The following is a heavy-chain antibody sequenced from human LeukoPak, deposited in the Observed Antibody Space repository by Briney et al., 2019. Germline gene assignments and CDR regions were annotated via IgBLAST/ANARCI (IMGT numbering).Heavy chain of an antibody. CDR1: GGSISSYY. CDR2: IYYSGST. J-gene: IGHJ4*02. V-gene: IGHV4-59*01. Sequence: SETLSLTCTVSGGSISSYYWSWIRQPPGKGLEWIGYIYYSGSTNYNPSLKSRVTISVDTSKNQFSLKLSSVTAADTAVYYCAKNPLLAGTIYFDYWGQGTLVTVSS. CDR3: AKNPLLAGTIYFDY. D-gene: IGHD6-19*01.